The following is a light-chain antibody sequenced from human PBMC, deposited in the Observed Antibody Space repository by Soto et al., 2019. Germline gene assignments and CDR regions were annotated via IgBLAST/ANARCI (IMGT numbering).Light chain of an antibody. V-gene: IGKV3-11*01. J-gene: IGKJ4*01. CDR2: DAS. CDR1: QSVRTF. Sequence: EIVLTHSPATLSLSPGATATLSCRASQSVRTFLAWFQQRPGQAPRLLIYDASNRAAGIPPRFSGSGSGTDFTLTISSLGPEDFEVYYCQQRSNWPPLTFGGGTK. CDR3: QQRSNWPPLT.